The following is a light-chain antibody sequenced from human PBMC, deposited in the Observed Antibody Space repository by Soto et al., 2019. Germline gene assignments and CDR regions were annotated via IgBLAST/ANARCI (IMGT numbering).Light chain of an antibody. CDR3: QQQGA. Sequence: EIVLTQSPGTLSLSPGERGTLACRASQSVSSSYLDWYQQTPGQAPRLLIYGASSRATGIPDRFSGSGSGTDFTLTISRLEPEDFAVYYCQQQGAFGQGTKVDI. CDR1: QSVSSSY. CDR2: GAS. V-gene: IGKV3-20*01. J-gene: IGKJ1*01.